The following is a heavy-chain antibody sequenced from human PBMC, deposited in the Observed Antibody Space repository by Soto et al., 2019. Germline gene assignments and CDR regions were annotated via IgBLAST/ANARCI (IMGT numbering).Heavy chain of an antibody. J-gene: IGHJ4*02. D-gene: IGHD4-4*01. CDR1: GGTFSSYA. V-gene: IGHV1-69*13. CDR3: ARVLGNSGYYFDY. Sequence: ASVKVSCKASGGTFSSYAISWVRQAPGQGLEWMGGIIPIFGTANYAQKFQGRVTITADESTSTAYMELSSLRSEDTAVYYCARVLGNSGYYFDYWGQGTLVTVSS. CDR2: IIPIFGTA.